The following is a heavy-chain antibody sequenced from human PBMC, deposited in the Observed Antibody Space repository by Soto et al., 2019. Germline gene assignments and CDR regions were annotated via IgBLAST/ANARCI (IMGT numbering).Heavy chain of an antibody. CDR1: GFTFSSYS. V-gene: IGHV3-48*01. D-gene: IGHD3-16*01. CDR2: ISRSSSTI. J-gene: IGHJ5*02. CDR3: ASEGGKYNWFDP. Sequence: EVQLVESGGGLVQPGGSLRLSCAASGFTFSSYSMNWVRQAPGKGLEWVSYISRSSSTIYYADSVKGRFTISRDNAKNSLYLQMNSLRAEDTAVYYCASEGGKYNWFDPWGQGTLVTVSS.